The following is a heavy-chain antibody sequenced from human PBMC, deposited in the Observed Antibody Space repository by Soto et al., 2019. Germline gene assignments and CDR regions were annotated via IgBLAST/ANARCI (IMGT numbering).Heavy chain of an antibody. CDR1: GGSISSSSYY. CDR3: ATINRFGESSFDY. J-gene: IGHJ4*02. V-gene: IGHV4-39*01. Sequence: QLQLQESGPGLVKPSETLSLTCTVSGGSISSSSYYWGWIRQPPGKGLEWIGSIYYSGSTYYNPSLKSRVTISVDTSKNQFSLKLSSVTAADTAVYYCATINRFGESSFDYWGQGTLVTVSS. D-gene: IGHD3-10*01. CDR2: IYYSGST.